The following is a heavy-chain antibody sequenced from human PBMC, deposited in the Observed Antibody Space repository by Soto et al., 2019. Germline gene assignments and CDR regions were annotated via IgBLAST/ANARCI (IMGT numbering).Heavy chain of an antibody. Sequence: QITLKESGPTLVKPTQTLTLTCTFSGFSLTTSGVAVVWIRQPPGKALEWLALIYWNDDKPYSPSLKSRLTITNDTSKNQVVLTMTHMDPVDTATYYCAHRRRETTVTTGFDYWGQGILVTVSS. J-gene: IGHJ4*02. CDR1: GFSLTTSGVA. V-gene: IGHV2-5*01. CDR3: AHRRRETTVTTGFDY. CDR2: IYWNDDK. D-gene: IGHD4-17*01.